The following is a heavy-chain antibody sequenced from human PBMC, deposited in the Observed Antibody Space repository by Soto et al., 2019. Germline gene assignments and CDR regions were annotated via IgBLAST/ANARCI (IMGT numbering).Heavy chain of an antibody. CDR1: GFSLTTSAMR. Sequence: SGPTLVNPTQTLTLTCTFSGFSLTTSAMRVSWIRQPPGKALEWLARIDWDDDKFYSTSLQTRLTISKDTSKNQVVLTMTNMDPVDTGTYYCARIRTGTGLYFDYWGQGTLVPVSS. D-gene: IGHD1-1*01. V-gene: IGHV2-70*04. J-gene: IGHJ4*02. CDR3: ARIRTGTGLYFDY. CDR2: IDWDDDK.